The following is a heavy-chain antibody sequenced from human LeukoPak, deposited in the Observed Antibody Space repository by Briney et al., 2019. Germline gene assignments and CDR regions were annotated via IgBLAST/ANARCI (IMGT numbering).Heavy chain of an antibody. V-gene: IGHV1-2*04. J-gene: IGHJ6*02. CDR2: INPNSGGT. D-gene: IGHD3-10*01. CDR1: GYTFTGYY. Sequence: ASVKVSCKASGYTFTGYYMHWVRQAPGQGLEWMGWINPNSGGTNYAQKFQGWVTMTRDTSISTAYMELSRLRSDDTAVYYCAEGMVRGVITPTSEYYYYYGMDVWGQGTTVTVSS. CDR3: AEGMVRGVITPTSEYYYYYGMDV.